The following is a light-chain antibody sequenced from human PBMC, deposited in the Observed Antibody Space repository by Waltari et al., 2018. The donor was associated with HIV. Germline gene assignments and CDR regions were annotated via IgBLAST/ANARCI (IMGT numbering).Light chain of an antibody. J-gene: IGLJ1*01. CDR3: CSCPRSGIRYV. CDR1: SRNVGSDEL. V-gene: IGLV2-23*02. CDR2: EVT. Sequence: QSALTQPASVSGSPGQSITISCTGTSRNVGSDELVTRYQQHPGEAPKLIIYEVTKRPSGVSNRFSGSKSGNTASLTISGLQAEDEADYYCCSCPRSGIRYVFGTGTKVTVL.